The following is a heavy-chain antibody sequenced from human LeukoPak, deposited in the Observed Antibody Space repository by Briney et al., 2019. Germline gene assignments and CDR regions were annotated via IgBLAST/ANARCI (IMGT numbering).Heavy chain of an antibody. CDR3: ATLTVAARTANFDY. J-gene: IGHJ4*02. D-gene: IGHD6-6*01. CDR2: ISWNSGSI. CDR1: GFTFDDYA. V-gene: IGHV3-9*01. Sequence: GRSLRLSCAASGFTFDDYAMHWVRQAPGKGLEWVSGISWNSGSIGYADSVKGRFTISRDNAKNSRYLQMNSLRAEDTALYYCATLTVAARTANFDYWGQGTLVTVSS.